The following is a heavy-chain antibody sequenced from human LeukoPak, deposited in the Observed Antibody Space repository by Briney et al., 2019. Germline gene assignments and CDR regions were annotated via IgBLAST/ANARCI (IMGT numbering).Heavy chain of an antibody. CDR1: GFTFSDYY. V-gene: IGHV3-11*01. D-gene: IGHD4-17*01. Sequence: GGSLRLSCAASGFTFSDYYMSWIRQAPGKGLEWVSYISSSGSTIYCADSVKGRFTISRDNAKNSLYLQMNSLRAEDTAVYYCARDGDYYYYYMDVWGKGTTVTVSS. CDR2: ISSSGSTI. J-gene: IGHJ6*03. CDR3: ARDGDYYYYYMDV.